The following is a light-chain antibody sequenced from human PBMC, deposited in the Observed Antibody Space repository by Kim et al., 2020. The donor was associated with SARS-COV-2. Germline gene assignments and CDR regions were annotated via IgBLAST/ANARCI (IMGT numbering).Light chain of an antibody. CDR2: DVS. Sequence: GQSVTTSCTGTSSDVGGYNHVSWYQQEPGKAPKPMIYDVSKRPSGVPDRFSGSKSGNTASLSISGLQAEDEADYYCCSHAGGYSWVFGGGTQLTVL. CDR3: CSHAGGYSWV. V-gene: IGLV2-11*01. J-gene: IGLJ2*01. CDR1: SSDVGGYNH.